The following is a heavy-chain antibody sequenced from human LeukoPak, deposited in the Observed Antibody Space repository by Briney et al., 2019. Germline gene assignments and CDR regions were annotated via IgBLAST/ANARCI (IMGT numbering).Heavy chain of an antibody. Sequence: PSETLSLTCAVYGGSFSGYYWSWIRQPPGKGLEWIGEINHSGSTNYNPSLKSRVTISVDTSKNQFSLKLSSVTAADTAVYYCARALGRDDYLGYWGQGTLVTVSS. CDR1: GGSFSGYY. V-gene: IGHV4-34*01. CDR3: ARALGRDDYLGY. CDR2: INHSGST. J-gene: IGHJ4*02. D-gene: IGHD5-24*01.